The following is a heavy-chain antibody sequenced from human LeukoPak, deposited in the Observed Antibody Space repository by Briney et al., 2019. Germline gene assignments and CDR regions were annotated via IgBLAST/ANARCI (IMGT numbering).Heavy chain of an antibody. CDR2: VNPNTGGT. CDR3: ARDLYGSKWDDAFDI. J-gene: IGHJ3*02. Sequence: GASVKVSCKASGYTFTGYYLHWVRHAPGQGLEWMGWVNPNTGGTNYAQKFQGRVTMTRDTSISTAYMELSRLRSDDTAVYYCARDLYGSKWDDAFDIWGQGTMVTVSS. V-gene: IGHV1-2*02. CDR1: GYTFTGYY. D-gene: IGHD6-19*01.